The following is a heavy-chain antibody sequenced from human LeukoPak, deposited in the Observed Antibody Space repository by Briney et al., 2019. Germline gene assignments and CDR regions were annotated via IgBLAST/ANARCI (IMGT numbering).Heavy chain of an antibody. CDR3: AKPQHYDILTGYYPLDY. CDR2: ISGSGGST. J-gene: IGHJ4*02. CDR1: GFTFSSYA. D-gene: IGHD3-9*01. V-gene: IGHV3-23*01. Sequence: GGSLRLSCAPSGFTFSSYAMSWVRQAPGRGLEWVSAISGSGGSTYYADSVKGRFTISRDNSKNTLYLQMTSLRAEDTAVYYCAKPQHYDILTGYYPLDYWGQGTLVTVSS.